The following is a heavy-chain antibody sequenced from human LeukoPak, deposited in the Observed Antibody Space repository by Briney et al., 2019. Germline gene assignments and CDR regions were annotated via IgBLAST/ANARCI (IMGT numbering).Heavy chain of an antibody. CDR3: ARGMGQLELPERYYIDV. V-gene: IGHV3-66*02. D-gene: IGHD1-26*01. CDR2: IYSGGST. CDR1: GFTVSSNY. Sequence: GGSLRLSCAASGFTVSSNYMSWVRQARGKGLEWVSVIYSGGSTYYADSVKGRFTISRDNSKNTLYLQMNSLRAEDTAVYYCARGMGQLELPERYYIDVWGKGTTVTVSS. J-gene: IGHJ6*03.